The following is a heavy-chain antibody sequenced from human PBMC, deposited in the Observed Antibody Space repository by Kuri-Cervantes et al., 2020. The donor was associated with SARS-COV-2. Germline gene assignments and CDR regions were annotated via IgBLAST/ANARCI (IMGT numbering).Heavy chain of an antibody. CDR3: ARSPSAITNSYNYYYYMDV. D-gene: IGHD2-2*01. CDR2: ISAYNGNT. V-gene: IGHV1-18*01. Sequence: GESLKISCKASGYTFTSYGISWVRQAPGQGLEWMGWISAYNGNTNYAQKLQGRVTMTRDTSVLTAYMELSSLRSDDTAVFYCARSPSAITNSYNYYYYMDVWGKGTAVTVSS. J-gene: IGHJ6*03. CDR1: GYTFTSYG.